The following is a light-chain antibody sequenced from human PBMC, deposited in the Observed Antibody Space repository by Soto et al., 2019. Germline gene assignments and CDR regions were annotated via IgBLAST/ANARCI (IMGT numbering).Light chain of an antibody. CDR1: SSNIGNNY. CDR2: DNN. Sequence: QSVLTQSPSVSEAPGQTVTISCSGSSSNIGNNYVSWYQQLPGTAPKLLIYDNNKRPSGIPDRFSGSKSGTSGTLDITGLQTGDEADYYCATWDGSLPGEVFGGGTKLTVL. CDR3: ATWDGSLPGEV. V-gene: IGLV1-51*01. J-gene: IGLJ2*01.